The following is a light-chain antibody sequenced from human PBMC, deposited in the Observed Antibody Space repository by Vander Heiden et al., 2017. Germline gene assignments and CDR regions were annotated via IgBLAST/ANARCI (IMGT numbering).Light chain of an antibody. CDR1: SSDVGGYNY. Sequence: QSALTQPASVSGSPGPSITISCTGTSSDVGGYNYVSWYQQHPGKAPKLMIYEVSNRPSGVSNRCSGSKSGNTASLTISGLQAEDEADYYCSSYTSSSNPFVFGTGTKVTVL. CDR2: EVS. CDR3: SSYTSSSNPFV. V-gene: IGLV2-14*01. J-gene: IGLJ1*01.